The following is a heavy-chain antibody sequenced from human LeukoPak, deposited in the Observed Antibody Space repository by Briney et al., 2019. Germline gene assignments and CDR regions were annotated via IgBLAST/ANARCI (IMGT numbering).Heavy chain of an antibody. J-gene: IGHJ4*02. CDR1: GFTFSSYG. CDR2: IRYDGSNK. D-gene: IGHD2-2*01. Sequence: GGSLRLSCAASGFTFSSYGMHWVRQAPGKGLEWVAFIRYDGSNKYYADSVKGRFTISRDNSKNTLYLQMNSLRAEDTAVYYCAKDSRYCSSTSCYGYGFDYWGQGTLVTVSS. V-gene: IGHV3-30*02. CDR3: AKDSRYCSSTSCYGYGFDY.